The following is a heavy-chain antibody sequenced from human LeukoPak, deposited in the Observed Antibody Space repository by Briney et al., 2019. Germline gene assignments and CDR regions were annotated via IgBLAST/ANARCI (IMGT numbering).Heavy chain of an antibody. CDR3: AREGLWGVVLYYYYGMDV. J-gene: IGHJ6*02. CDR2: ISYDGSNK. Sequence: RGRSLRLSCAASGFTFSSYAMHWVRHAPGKGLEWVAVISYDGSNKYYADSVKGRFTISRDNSKNTLYLQMNSLRAEDTAVYYCAREGLWGVVLYYYYGMDVWGQGTTVTVSS. V-gene: IGHV3-30-3*01. CDR1: GFTFSSYA. D-gene: IGHD3-3*01.